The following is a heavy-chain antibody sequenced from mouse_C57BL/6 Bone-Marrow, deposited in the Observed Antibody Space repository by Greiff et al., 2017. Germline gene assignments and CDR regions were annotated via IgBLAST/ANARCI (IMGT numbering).Heavy chain of an antibody. D-gene: IGHD2-3*01. CDR3: ASDGYHIWYFDV. CDR1: GYTFTSYW. J-gene: IGHJ1*03. Sequence: QVQLQQPGAELVKPGASVKMSCKASGYTFTSYWITWVKQRPGQGLEWIGDIYPGSGSTHYNETFKSKATLTVDTSSSTAYMQLSSLTSEDSAVYYCASDGYHIWYFDVWGTGTTVTGSS. CDR2: IYPGSGST. V-gene: IGHV1-55*01.